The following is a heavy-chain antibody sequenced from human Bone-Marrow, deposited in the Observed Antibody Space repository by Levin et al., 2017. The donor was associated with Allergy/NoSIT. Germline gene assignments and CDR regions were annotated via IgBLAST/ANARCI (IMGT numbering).Heavy chain of an antibody. D-gene: IGHD3-16*01. CDR1: GFSFTSYW. J-gene: IGHJ4*02. CDR3: ARHKYYRFDT. CDR2: INKDGSER. Sequence: PGGSLRLSCAASGFSFTSYWVTWVRQAPGGGLEWVANINKDGSERFYADSVKGRFTISRDNTRNSLYLQLNSLRVEDTAMYYCARHKYYRFDTWGQGTLVTVSS. V-gene: IGHV3-7*01.